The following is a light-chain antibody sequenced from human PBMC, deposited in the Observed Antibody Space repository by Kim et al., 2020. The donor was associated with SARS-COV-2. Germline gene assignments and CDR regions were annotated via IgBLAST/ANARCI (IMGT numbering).Light chain of an antibody. CDR2: DTS. J-gene: IGLJ3*02. CDR3: LLSYTDARV. CDR1: NGTVTREHH. V-gene: IGLV7-46*01. Sequence: PGGKVTITCDFRNGTVTREHHPYWSQQKPGQAPRTLIYDTSDKHSWTPARFSGSLLGGKAALTLSGAQPEDEADHYCLLSYTDARVFGGGTQLTVL.